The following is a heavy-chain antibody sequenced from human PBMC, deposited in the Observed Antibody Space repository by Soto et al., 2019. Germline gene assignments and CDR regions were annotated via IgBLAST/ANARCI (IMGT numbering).Heavy chain of an antibody. Sequence: PGESLRDSYRGSEYNFISYGVSWVRQMPGKGLEWMGRIDPSDSYTNYSPSFQGHVTISADKSISTAYLQWSSLKASDTAMYYCARYPGYYDSSGYSPYYYYGMDVWGQGTTVTVSS. CDR2: IDPSDSYT. CDR3: ARYPGYYDSSGYSPYYYYGMDV. V-gene: IGHV5-10-1*01. D-gene: IGHD3-22*01. CDR1: EYNFISYG. J-gene: IGHJ6*02.